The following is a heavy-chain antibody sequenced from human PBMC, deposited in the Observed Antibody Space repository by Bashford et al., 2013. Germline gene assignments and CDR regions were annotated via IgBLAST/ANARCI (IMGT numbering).Heavy chain of an antibody. D-gene: IGHD2-2*01. CDR2: IYSGGST. J-gene: IGHJ4*02. Sequence: VRQAPGKGLEWVSDIYSGGSTNYADSVKGRFTISRDTPKNTLYLQMNSLRAEDTAVYYCARSRGLYCSSTSCLFDYWGQGTLVTVSS. CDR3: ARSRGLYCSSTSCLFDY. V-gene: IGHV3-53*01.